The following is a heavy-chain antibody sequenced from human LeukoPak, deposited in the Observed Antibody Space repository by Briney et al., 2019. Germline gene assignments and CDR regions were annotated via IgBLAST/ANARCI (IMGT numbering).Heavy chain of an antibody. CDR3: KQETEYDILTGYYLDPNY. V-gene: IGHV3-15*01. D-gene: IGHD3-9*01. J-gene: IGHJ4*02. Sequence: GGSLRLSCAASGFTFSNAWMSWVRQAPGKGLDWVGRTKSKTDGGTTDYAAPVKGRFTISRDDSKNTLYLQMNSLKTEDTAVFFCKQETEYDILTGYYLDPNYWGQGTLVTVSS. CDR1: GFTFSNAW. CDR2: TKSKTDGGTT.